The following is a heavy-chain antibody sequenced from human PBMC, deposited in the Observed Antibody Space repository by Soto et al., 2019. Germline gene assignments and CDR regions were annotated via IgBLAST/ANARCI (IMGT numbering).Heavy chain of an antibody. Sequence: QSGGSLRLSCAASGFTFSSYAMSWVRQAPGKWLEWVSAISGSGGSTYYADSVKGRFTISRDNSKNTLYLQRNSLRAEDTAVYYCAKDWEDSSSWASYYYYGMDVWGQGXTVTVSS. CDR1: GFTFSSYA. D-gene: IGHD6-13*01. J-gene: IGHJ6*02. CDR3: AKDWEDSSSWASYYYYGMDV. V-gene: IGHV3-23*01. CDR2: ISGSGGST.